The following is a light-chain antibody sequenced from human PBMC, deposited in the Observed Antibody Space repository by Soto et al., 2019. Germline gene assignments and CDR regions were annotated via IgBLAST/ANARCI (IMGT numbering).Light chain of an antibody. J-gene: IGKJ5*01. CDR3: QQYNNWPPT. CDR1: QSVSNN. Sequence: EIVLTQSPGTLSLSPGERATLSCRASQSVSNNYLAWFQQTPGQAPRLLIYGASTRATGIPARFSGIRSATDFTLTISSLQSEDFALYYCQQYNNWPPTFGQGTRLEIK. CDR2: GAS. V-gene: IGKV3-15*01.